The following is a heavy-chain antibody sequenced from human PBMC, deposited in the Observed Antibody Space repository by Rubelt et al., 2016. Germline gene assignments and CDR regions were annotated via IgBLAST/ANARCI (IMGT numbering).Heavy chain of an antibody. V-gene: IGHV1-3*01. Sequence: KASGYTFSSYPLHWVRQAPGQRLEWMGRINAGDGNTKYSQKFQDRVTITRDTSASTAYMELNSLRSEDTAAYYCARVKGYWYNSQLYLSVGMDVWGQGTTVTVS. CDR3: ARVKGYWYNSQLYLSVGMDV. CDR2: INAGDGNT. CDR1: GYTFSSYP. D-gene: IGHD1-14*01. J-gene: IGHJ6*02.